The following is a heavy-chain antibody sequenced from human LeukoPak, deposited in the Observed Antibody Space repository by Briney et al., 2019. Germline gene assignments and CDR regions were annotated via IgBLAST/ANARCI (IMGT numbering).Heavy chain of an antibody. Sequence: GGSLRLSCAASGFTVSSDNMSWVRQTPGKGLEWVSVVYSGDDGTNYADSVRGRFTISRDDSKNTVYLRMNSLSVEDTGVYYCAKRSRGYYDYWGQGTLVTVSS. V-gene: IGHV3-66*02. CDR2: VYSGDDGT. J-gene: IGHJ4*02. D-gene: IGHD2-2*01. CDR1: GFTVSSDN. CDR3: AKRSRGYYDY.